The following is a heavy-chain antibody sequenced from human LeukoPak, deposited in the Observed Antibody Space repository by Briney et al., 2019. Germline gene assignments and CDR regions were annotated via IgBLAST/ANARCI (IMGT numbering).Heavy chain of an antibody. CDR2: ISTSGTT. J-gene: IGHJ5*02. D-gene: IGHD5-24*01. CDR1: GDSISYYY. V-gene: IGHV4-4*07. Sequence: SETLSLTCTVSGDSISYYYWSRIRQPAGKGLEWIGRISTSGTTNYNPSLKSRVTMSVDTSKNQFSLKLSSVTAADTAVYYCVRPIRGRDNNWFDPWGQGTLVTVSS. CDR3: VRPIRGRDNNWFDP.